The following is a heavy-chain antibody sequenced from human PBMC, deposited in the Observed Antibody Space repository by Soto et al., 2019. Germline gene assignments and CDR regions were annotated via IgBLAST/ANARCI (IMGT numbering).Heavy chain of an antibody. CDR3: AKETVWHGYYYYGMDV. Sequence: GGSLRLSCAASGFTFSSYGMHWVRQAPGKGLEWVAVISYDGSNKYYADSVKGRFTISRDNSENTLYLQMNSLRAEDTAVYYCAKETVWHGYYYYGMDVWGQGTTVTVSS. CDR1: GFTFSSYG. D-gene: IGHD2-8*01. CDR2: ISYDGSNK. J-gene: IGHJ6*02. V-gene: IGHV3-30*18.